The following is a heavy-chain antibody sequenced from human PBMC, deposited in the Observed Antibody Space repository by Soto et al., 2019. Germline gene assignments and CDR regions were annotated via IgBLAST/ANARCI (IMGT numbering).Heavy chain of an antibody. CDR3: AREIKQTGTRSNWFDP. CDR1: GGSISSYY. J-gene: IGHJ5*02. V-gene: IGHV4-59*01. CDR2: IYYSGST. D-gene: IGHD1-7*01. Sequence: PSETLSLTCTVSGGSISSYYWSWIRQPPGKGLEWIGYIYYSGSTNYNPSLKSRVTISVDTSKNQFSLKLSSVTAADTAVYYCAREIKQTGTRSNWFDPWGQGTLVTVS.